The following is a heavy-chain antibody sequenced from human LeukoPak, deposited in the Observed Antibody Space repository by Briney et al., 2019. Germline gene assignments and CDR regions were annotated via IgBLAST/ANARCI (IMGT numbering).Heavy chain of an antibody. CDR3: ESRGSVVPAASGAFDI. D-gene: IGHD2-2*01. CDR1: GGTFSSYA. CDR2: IIPIFGTA. V-gene: IGHV1-69*05. J-gene: IGHJ3*02. Sequence: GASVKVSCKASGGTFSSYAISWVRQAPGQGLEWMGGIIPIFGTANYAQKFQGRVTIATDESTSTAYMELSSLRSEDTAVYYCESRGSVVPAASGAFDIWGQGKMVTVSS.